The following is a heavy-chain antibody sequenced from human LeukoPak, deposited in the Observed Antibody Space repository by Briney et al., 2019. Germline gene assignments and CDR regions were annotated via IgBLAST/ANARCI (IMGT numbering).Heavy chain of an antibody. V-gene: IGHV3-66*01. Sequence: GGSLRLSSAASGFNVNSNYMSWVRQAPGKGLEWVSVIYSGGTTYYADSVKGRFTISRDNSKNMLSLQMNSLRAEDTAMYYCARVRGWKYFGYWGQGTLVTVSS. CDR1: GFNVNSNY. CDR2: IYSGGTT. J-gene: IGHJ4*02. CDR3: ARVRGWKYFGY. D-gene: IGHD1-1*01.